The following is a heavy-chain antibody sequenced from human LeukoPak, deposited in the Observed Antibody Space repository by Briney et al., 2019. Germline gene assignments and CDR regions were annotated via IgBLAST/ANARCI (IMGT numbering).Heavy chain of an antibody. J-gene: IGHJ4*02. CDR3: AREWYCSGGSCYYYFDY. V-gene: IGHV5-10-1*01. CDR2: IDPSDSYT. Sequence: ESLKISCKGSGYSFTSYWISWVRQMPGKGLEWMGRIDPSDSYTNYSPSFQGHVTISADKSISTAYLQWSSLKASDTAMYYCAREWYCSGGSCYYYFDYWGQGTLVTVSS. D-gene: IGHD2-15*01. CDR1: GYSFTSYW.